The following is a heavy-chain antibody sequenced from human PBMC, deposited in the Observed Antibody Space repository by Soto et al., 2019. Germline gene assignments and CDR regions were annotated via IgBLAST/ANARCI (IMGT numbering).Heavy chain of an antibody. Sequence: GGSLRLSCAASGFTFSSYGMHWVRQAPGKGLEWVAVISYDGSNKYYADSVKGRFTISRDNSKNTLYLQMNSLRAEDTAVYYCAKDSTASGVTTVTNYYYYYMDVWGKGTTVTVSS. J-gene: IGHJ6*03. CDR3: AKDSTASGVTTVTNYYYYYMDV. V-gene: IGHV3-30*18. CDR1: GFTFSSYG. D-gene: IGHD4-17*01. CDR2: ISYDGSNK.